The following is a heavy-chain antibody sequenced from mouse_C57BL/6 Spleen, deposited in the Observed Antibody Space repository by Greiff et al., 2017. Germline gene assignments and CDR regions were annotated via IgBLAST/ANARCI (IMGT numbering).Heavy chain of an antibody. J-gene: IGHJ3*01. CDR1: GFSLTSYG. D-gene: IGHD2-4*01. CDR2: IWRGGST. CDR3: AKKENYDYDEDAFAG. Sequence: QVQLQQSGPGLVQPSPSLSITCTASGFSLTSYGVHWVRQSPGKGLEWLGVIWRGGSTDDNAAFMSRQGNTKDNSKTRVFFRMHSLQADDTAIYYCAKKENYDYDEDAFAGWGQGTLVTVSA. V-gene: IGHV2-5*01.